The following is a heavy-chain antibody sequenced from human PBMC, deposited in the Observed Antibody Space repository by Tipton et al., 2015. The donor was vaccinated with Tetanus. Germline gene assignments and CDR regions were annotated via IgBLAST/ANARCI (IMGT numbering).Heavy chain of an antibody. Sequence: SLRLSCAASGSTFSYYGMHWVRQAPGKGLEWVAVIWYDGSNKYYADSVKGRFTISRDNSRNTLYLEMNSLRVEGTAVYYCARDPYGDHGPFDYWGQGTLVTVSS. CDR3: ARDPYGDHGPFDY. J-gene: IGHJ4*02. CDR2: IWYDGSNK. V-gene: IGHV3-33*01. D-gene: IGHD4-17*01. CDR1: GSTFSYYG.